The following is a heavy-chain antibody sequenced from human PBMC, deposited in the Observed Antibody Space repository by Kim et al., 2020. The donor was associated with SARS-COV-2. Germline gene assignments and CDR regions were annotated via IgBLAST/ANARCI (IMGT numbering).Heavy chain of an antibody. Sequence: GGSLRLSCAASGFTFSSYSMNWVRQAPGKGLEWVSSISSSSSYIYYADSVKGRFTISRDNAKNSLYLQMNSLRAEDTAVYYCARDRTVLWFGELSRGGASPPADYWGQGTLVTVSS. V-gene: IGHV3-21*01. CDR3: ARDRTVLWFGELSRGGASPPADY. J-gene: IGHJ4*02. CDR2: ISSSSSYI. CDR1: GFTFSSYS. D-gene: IGHD3-10*01.